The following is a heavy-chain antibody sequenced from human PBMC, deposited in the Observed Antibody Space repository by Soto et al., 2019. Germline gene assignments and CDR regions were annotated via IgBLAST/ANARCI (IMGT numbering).Heavy chain of an antibody. Sequence: GGSLRLSCAASGFTFSGSAMHWVRQASGKGLEWVGRIRSKANSYATAYAASVKGRFTISRDDSKNTAYLQMNSLKTEDTAVYYCTRQASPDYYDSSGYYPNWFDPWGQGTLVTVSS. CDR2: IRSKANSYAT. D-gene: IGHD3-22*01. J-gene: IGHJ5*02. V-gene: IGHV3-73*01. CDR1: GFTFSGSA. CDR3: TRQASPDYYDSSGYYPNWFDP.